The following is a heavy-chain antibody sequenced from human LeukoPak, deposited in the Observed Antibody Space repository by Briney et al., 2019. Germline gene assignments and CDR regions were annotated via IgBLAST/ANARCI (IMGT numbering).Heavy chain of an antibody. Sequence: SGGSLRLSCAASGFTFRDYAMSWVRQAPGQGLEWVSVISGDGHRTYYADSVKGRFTISRDNSKNTLFLQASSLRAEDTAIYYCAKRISTGWFYFDYWGQGTLVTVSS. J-gene: IGHJ4*02. CDR1: GFTFRDYA. CDR2: ISGDGHRT. CDR3: AKRISTGWFYFDY. D-gene: IGHD3-9*01. V-gene: IGHV3-23*01.